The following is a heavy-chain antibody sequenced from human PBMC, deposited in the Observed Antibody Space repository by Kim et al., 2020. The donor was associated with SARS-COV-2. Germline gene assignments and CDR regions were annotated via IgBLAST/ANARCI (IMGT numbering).Heavy chain of an antibody. J-gene: IGHJ4*02. CDR3: ASRAVAGLDY. D-gene: IGHD6-19*01. CDR1: GGSISSSSYY. Sequence: SETLSLTCTVSGGSISSSSYYWGWIRQPPGKGLEWIGSIYYSGSTYYNPSLKSRVTISVDTSKNQFSLKLSSVTAADTAVYYCASRAVAGLDYWGQGTL. CDR2: IYYSGST. V-gene: IGHV4-39*01.